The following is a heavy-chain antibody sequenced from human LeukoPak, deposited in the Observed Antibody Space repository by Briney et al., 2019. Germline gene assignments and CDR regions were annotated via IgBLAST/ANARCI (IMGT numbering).Heavy chain of an antibody. CDR2: IDNSGST. Sequence: SETLSLTCTVSGGHIDSFFWNWIRQPPGKGLEWIGYIDNSGSTKYSPSLKSRITMWRDTSKKQFSLKLTSVTAADTTMYYCASGAGWLIDYWGQGTLVSVSS. D-gene: IGHD6-19*01. CDR3: ASGAGWLIDY. V-gene: IGHV4-4*08. CDR1: GGHIDSFF. J-gene: IGHJ4*02.